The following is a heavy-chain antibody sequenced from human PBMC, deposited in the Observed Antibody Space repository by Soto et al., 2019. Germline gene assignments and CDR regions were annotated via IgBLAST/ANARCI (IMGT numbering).Heavy chain of an antibody. J-gene: IGHJ3*02. Sequence: EVQLVESGGGLVQPGGSLRLSCAASGFTFSRFAMHWVRQAPGKGLEYVSAISTNGGSTYYANSVKGRFTISRDNSKNTLYLQMGSLRAEDMAVYYCARGPEGHAFDIWGQGTMVTVSS. CDR2: ISTNGGST. CDR3: ARGPEGHAFDI. V-gene: IGHV3-64*01. CDR1: GFTFSRFA.